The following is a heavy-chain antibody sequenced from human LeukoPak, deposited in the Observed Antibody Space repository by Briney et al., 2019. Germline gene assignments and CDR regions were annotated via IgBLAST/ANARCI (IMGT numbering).Heavy chain of an antibody. CDR2: TSSSSSYI. D-gene: IGHD3-10*01. Sequence: GGSLRLSCAASGFTFSSYSMNWVRQAPGKGLEWVSSTSSSSSYIYYADSVKGRFTISRDNAKNSLYLQMNSLRAEDTAVYYCAREGVRITMVRGARFEWFDPWGQGTLVTVSS. CDR1: GFTFSSYS. V-gene: IGHV3-21*01. J-gene: IGHJ5*02. CDR3: AREGVRITMVRGARFEWFDP.